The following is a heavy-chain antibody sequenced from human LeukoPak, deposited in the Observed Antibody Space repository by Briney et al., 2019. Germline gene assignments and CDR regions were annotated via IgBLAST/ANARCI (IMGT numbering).Heavy chain of an antibody. J-gene: IGHJ4*02. D-gene: IGHD1-26*01. V-gene: IGHV1-2*02. Sequence: ASVKVSCKASGYTFTGYYMHWVRQAPGQGLEWMGWINPNSGGTNYAQKFQGRVTMTRDTSISTAYMELSRLRSDDTAVYYCARDLGVGATELDGHFDYWGQGTLVTVSS. CDR2: INPNSGGT. CDR3: ARDLGVGATELDGHFDY. CDR1: GYTFTGYY.